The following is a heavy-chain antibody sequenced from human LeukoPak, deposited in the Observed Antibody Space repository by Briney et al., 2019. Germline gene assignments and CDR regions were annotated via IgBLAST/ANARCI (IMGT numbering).Heavy chain of an antibody. CDR1: GGSISSYY. Sequence: PSETLSLTCTVSGGSISSYYWSWIRQPPGKGLEWIGYIYYSGSTNYNPSLKSRVTISVDTSKNQFSLKLSSVTAADTAVYYCAREVVTFWSGHHDAFDIWGQGTMVTVSS. V-gene: IGHV4-59*01. D-gene: IGHD3-3*01. J-gene: IGHJ3*02. CDR2: IYYSGST. CDR3: AREVVTFWSGHHDAFDI.